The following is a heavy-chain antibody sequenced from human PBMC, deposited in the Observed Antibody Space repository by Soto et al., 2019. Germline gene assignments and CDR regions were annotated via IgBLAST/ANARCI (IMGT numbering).Heavy chain of an antibody. CDR3: AKSVRYCLGSSCSPEAFDV. V-gene: IGHV3-30*18. CDR1: GFSFSDSG. J-gene: IGHJ3*01. CDR2: ISYDGSNK. D-gene: IGHD2-15*01. Sequence: QVHLVESGGGVVQPGRSLRLSCVASGFSFSDSGMHWVRQAPGKGLEWVAAISYDGSNKYYADSVNDRFTISRDNSKNTLSLLMNSLRAEDKAVYYCAKSVRYCLGSSCSPEAFDVWGQGTLVSVSS.